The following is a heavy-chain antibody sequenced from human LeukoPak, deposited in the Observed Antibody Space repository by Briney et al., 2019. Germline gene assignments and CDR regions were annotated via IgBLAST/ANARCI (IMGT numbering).Heavy chain of an antibody. CDR3: ARDGIAGPGESYGGY. J-gene: IGHJ4*02. V-gene: IGHV3-30-3*01. CDR1: GFTLSSYA. Sequence: GGSLRLSCAASGFTLSSYAMHWVRQAPGKGLEWVAVISYDGSNKYYADSVKGRFTISRDNSKNTLYLQMNSLRAEDTAVYYCARDGIAGPGESYGGYWGQGTLVTVSS. CDR2: ISYDGSNK. D-gene: IGHD1-26*01.